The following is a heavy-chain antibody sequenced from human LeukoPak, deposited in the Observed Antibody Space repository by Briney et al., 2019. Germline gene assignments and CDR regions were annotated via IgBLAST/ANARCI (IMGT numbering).Heavy chain of an antibody. CDR3: VKDRAGTYFDY. V-gene: IGHV3-30*18. Sequence: GGSLRLSCAASGFTFSSYDMHWVRQAPGKGLEWVAVISYDGSDKYYADSVKGRFTISKDDSKNTLYLQMNSLRAEDTAVYYCVKDRAGTYFDYWGQGTLVTVSS. D-gene: IGHD3-10*01. CDR2: ISYDGSDK. J-gene: IGHJ4*02. CDR1: GFTFSSYD.